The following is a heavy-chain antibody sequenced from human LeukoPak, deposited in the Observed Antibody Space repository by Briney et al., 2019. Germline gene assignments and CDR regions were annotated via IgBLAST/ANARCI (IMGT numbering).Heavy chain of an antibody. D-gene: IGHD6-13*01. CDR2: IYSGGST. CDR3: ARVGSSWSTAFDY. CDR1: GFTVSSYY. J-gene: IGHJ4*02. V-gene: IGHV3-53*01. Sequence: GGSLRLSCSASGFTVSSYYMSWVRQAPGKGLEWVSVIYSGGSTYYADSVKGRFTISRDNSKNTLYLQMNSLRAEDTAVYYCARVGSSWSTAFDYWGQGTLVTVSS.